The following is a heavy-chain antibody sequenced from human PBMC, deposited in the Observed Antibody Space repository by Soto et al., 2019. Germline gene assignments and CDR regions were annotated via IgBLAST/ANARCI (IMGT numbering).Heavy chain of an antibody. CDR2: ISGSGGST. J-gene: IGHJ4*02. D-gene: IGHD6-13*01. CDR3: AKDLHQYSSSY. V-gene: IGHV3-23*01. CDR1: GFTFSSYA. Sequence: GGSLRLSCAASGFTFSSYAMSWVRQAPGKGMEWVSAISGSGGSTYYADSVKGRFTISRDNSKNTLYLQMNSLRAEDTAVYYCAKDLHQYSSSYWGQGTLVTVSS.